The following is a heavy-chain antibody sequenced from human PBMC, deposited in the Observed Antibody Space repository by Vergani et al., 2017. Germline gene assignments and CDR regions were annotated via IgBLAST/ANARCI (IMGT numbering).Heavy chain of an antibody. CDR1: GYTFTSYG. CDR2: ISAYNGNT. V-gene: IGHV1-18*01. Sequence: QVQLVQSGAEVKKPGASVKVSCKASGYTFTSYGISWVRQAPGQGLEWMGWISAYNGNTNYAQKLQGRVTMTTDTSTSTAYMELRSLRSDDTAVYYCAGGLMVRGVTITNYYFYYGMDVWSQGP. J-gene: IGHJ6*02. D-gene: IGHD3-10*01. CDR3: AGGLMVRGVTITNYYFYYGMDV.